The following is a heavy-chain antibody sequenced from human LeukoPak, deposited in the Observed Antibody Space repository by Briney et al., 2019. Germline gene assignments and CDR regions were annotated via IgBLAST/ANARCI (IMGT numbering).Heavy chain of an antibody. CDR2: ISSNGGST. J-gene: IGHJ1*01. CDR3: ARVVDRSGWYSVGYFQH. V-gene: IGHV3-64*01. D-gene: IGHD6-19*01. Sequence: GGSLRLSCAASGFTFSSYAMHWVRQAPGKGLEYVSAISSNGGSTYYAHSVKGRFTISRNNSKNTLYLQMGSLRAEDMAVYYCARVVDRSGWYSVGYFQHWGQGTLVAVSS. CDR1: GFTFSSYA.